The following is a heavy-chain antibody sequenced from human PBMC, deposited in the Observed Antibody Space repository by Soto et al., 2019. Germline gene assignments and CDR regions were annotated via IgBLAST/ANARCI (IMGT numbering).Heavy chain of an antibody. CDR3: ARRIYGDWYFDL. J-gene: IGHJ2*01. Sequence: QVQLQESSPGLVKPSGTLSLTCAASGASISSSNWWSWVRQPPGKGLEWIGEIFHSGSTNSNPSLKSRVTMSLDASNNQFSLKLSSVTAADMAVYYCARRIYGDWYFDLWGRGTLVTVSS. V-gene: IGHV4-4*02. CDR1: GASISSSNW. D-gene: IGHD3-16*01. CDR2: IFHSGST.